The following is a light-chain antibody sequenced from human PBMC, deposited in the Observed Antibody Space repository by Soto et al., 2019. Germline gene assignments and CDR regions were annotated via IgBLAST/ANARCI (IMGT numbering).Light chain of an antibody. V-gene: IGLV2-14*01. CDR3: SSYTRSSSYV. CDR2: DVS. Sequence: QSVLTQPASVSVSPGQPITISCTGTSSDIGAYSYVSWYQQLPGKAPKLVIFDVSNRPSGVSDRFSGSKSGNTASLTISGLQPEDEADYYCSSYTRSSSYVFGTGTKVTVL. CDR1: SSDIGAYSY. J-gene: IGLJ1*01.